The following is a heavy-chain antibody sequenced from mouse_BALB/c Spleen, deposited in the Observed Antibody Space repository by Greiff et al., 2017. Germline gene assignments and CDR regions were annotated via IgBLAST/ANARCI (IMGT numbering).Heavy chain of an antibody. V-gene: IGHV6-6*02. CDR1: GFTFSSYW. CDR3: TRYGYWDFDY. Sequence: EVMLVESGGGLVQPGGSMKLSCVASGFTFSSYWMSWVRQSPEKGLEWVAEIRLKSDNYATHSAESVKGKFTISRDDSKSRLYLQMNSLRAEDTGIYYCTRYGYWDFDYWGQGTTLTVSS. J-gene: IGHJ2*01. CDR2: IRLKSDNYAT. D-gene: IGHD1-2*01.